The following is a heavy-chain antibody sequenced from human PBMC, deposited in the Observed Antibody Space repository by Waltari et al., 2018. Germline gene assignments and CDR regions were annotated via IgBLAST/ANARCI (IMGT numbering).Heavy chain of an antibody. D-gene: IGHD6-19*01. Sequence: QVQLAQSGPEVKKPGASVKVSCKASGYTFTTYPIHWVRRAPGKGLEWMGWINAGNGNTKYSHKFQGRVTITRDTSASTVYMELSSLTSEDTALYYCAKDGGWYYFENWGQGTLVTVSS. CDR1: GYTFTTYP. CDR3: AKDGGWYYFEN. CDR2: INAGNGNT. V-gene: IGHV1-3*01. J-gene: IGHJ4*02.